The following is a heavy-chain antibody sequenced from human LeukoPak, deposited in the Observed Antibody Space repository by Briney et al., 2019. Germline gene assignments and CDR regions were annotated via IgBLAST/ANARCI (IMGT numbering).Heavy chain of an antibody. D-gene: IGHD3-22*01. CDR1: GFTFSSYS. CDR3: ARDPEDYYDSSAYYDGFDM. Sequence: SGGSLRLSCAASGFTFSSYSMNWVRQAPGKGLEWVANIKHDGSVQYCVDSVKGRFTISRDNAKNSLYLQMNSLRAEDTAVYYCARDPEDYYDSSAYYDGFDMWGQGTMVTVSS. CDR2: IKHDGSVQ. J-gene: IGHJ3*02. V-gene: IGHV3-7*01.